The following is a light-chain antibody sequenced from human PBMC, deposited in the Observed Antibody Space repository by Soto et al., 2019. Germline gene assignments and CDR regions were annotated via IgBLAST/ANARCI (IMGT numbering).Light chain of an antibody. CDR2: GAS. CDR3: QQHSSSPPAYT. J-gene: IGKJ2*01. V-gene: IGKV3-20*01. Sequence: EIVVTQSPGTLSLSPWARATPSCRASQSVTSSSLAWYQQKPGQAPKLRIYGASSRASGIPDRFSGSGSGTDFALTISRLEPEDFAVYYCQQHSSSPPAYTFGQGTKLEIQ. CDR1: QSVTSSS.